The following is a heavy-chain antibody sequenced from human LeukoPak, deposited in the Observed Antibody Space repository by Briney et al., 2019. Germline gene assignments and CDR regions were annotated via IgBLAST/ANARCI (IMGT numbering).Heavy chain of an antibody. CDR2: MNPNSGNT. CDR1: GYTVTSYD. J-gene: IGHJ6*03. CDR3: ARGPGQNYYYYYYMDV. V-gene: IGHV1-8*01. Sequence: GASVKVSCKASGYTVTSYDINWVRQATGQGLEWMGWMNPNSGNTGYAQKFQGRVTMTRNTSISTAYMELSSLRSEDTAVYYCARGPGQNYYYYYYMDVWGKGTTVTVSS.